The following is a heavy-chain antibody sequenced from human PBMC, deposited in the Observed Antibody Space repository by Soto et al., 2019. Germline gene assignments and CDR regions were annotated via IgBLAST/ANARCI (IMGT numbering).Heavy chain of an antibody. J-gene: IGHJ4*02. V-gene: IGHV3-72*01. CDR1: GFTFSDHY. Sequence: EVQLVESGGGLVQPEGSLRLSCAASGFTFSDHYMDWVRQAPGNGLEWVGRIKNKANSYTTEYPAPVKGRFIISRDDSKKSVFLQMNRLKTDDTAVYYCTRVRLGSRRSSDYCGEGIMVTVSS. CDR3: TRVRLGSRRSSDY. D-gene: IGHD6-19*01. CDR2: IKNKANSYTT.